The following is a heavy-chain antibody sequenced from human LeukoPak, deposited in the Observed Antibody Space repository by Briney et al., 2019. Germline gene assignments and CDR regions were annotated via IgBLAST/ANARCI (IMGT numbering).Heavy chain of an antibody. D-gene: IGHD5-18*01. CDR3: ARLPVDTAMVLH. Sequence: PGGSLRLSCAASGFTFDDYAMNWVRQAPGKGLEWVSSISSSSSYIYYADSVKGRFTISRDNAKNSLYLQMNSLRAEDTAVYYCARLPVDTAMVLHWGQGTLVTVSS. J-gene: IGHJ4*02. V-gene: IGHV3-21*01. CDR2: ISSSSSYI. CDR1: GFTFDDYA.